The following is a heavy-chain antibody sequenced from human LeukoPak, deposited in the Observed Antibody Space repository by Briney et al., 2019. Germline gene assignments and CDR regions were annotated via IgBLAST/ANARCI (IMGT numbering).Heavy chain of an antibody. J-gene: IGHJ4*02. D-gene: IGHD2-15*01. Sequence: SGGSLRLSCSASGFTFSSYAMHWVRQAPGKGLEYVSAISDNGGSTYYADSVKGRFTISRDNSKNTLYLQMSSLRAEDTAVYYCVKERYCRGGSCYGIYFDYWGQGTLVTVSS. CDR3: VKERYCRGGSCYGIYFDY. V-gene: IGHV3-64D*09. CDR1: GFTFSSYA. CDR2: ISDNGGST.